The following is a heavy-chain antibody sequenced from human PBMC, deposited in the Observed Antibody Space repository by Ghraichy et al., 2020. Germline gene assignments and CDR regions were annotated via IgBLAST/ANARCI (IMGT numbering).Heavy chain of an antibody. CDR2: INHSGST. CDR1: GGSFSGYY. V-gene: IGHV4-34*01. J-gene: IGHJ4*02. CDR3: ARGLNYYYGSGSPHFDY. Sequence: SQTLSLTCAVYGGSFSGYYWSWIRQPPGKGLEWIGEINHSGSTNYNPSLKSRVTISVDTSKNQFSLKLSSVTAADTAVYYCARGLNYYYGSGSPHFDYWGQGTLVTVSS. D-gene: IGHD3-10*01.